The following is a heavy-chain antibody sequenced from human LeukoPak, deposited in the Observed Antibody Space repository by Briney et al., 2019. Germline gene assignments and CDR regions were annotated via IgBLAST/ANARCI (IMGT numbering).Heavy chain of an antibody. CDR1: GFTFSSYA. CDR3: AKSVRFLEWSPLDAFDI. J-gene: IGHJ3*02. V-gene: IGHV3-23*01. Sequence: GGSLRLSCAASGFTFSSYAMSWVRQAPGKGLEWVSAISGSGGSTYYADSVKGRFTISRDNSKNTLYLQMNSLRAEDTAVYYCAKSVRFLEWSPLDAFDIWGQGTMVTVSS. D-gene: IGHD3-3*01. CDR2: ISGSGGST.